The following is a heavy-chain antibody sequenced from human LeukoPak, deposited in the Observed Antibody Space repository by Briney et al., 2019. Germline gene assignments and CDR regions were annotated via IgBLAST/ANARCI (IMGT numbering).Heavy chain of an antibody. D-gene: IGHD1-14*01. CDR2: ISTSSGYI. J-gene: IGHJ4*02. CDR3: VRGKKPGWDMSYFDY. Sequence: GGSLRLSCAASGFTFSSYWMHWVRQPPGKGLEWVSSISTSSGYIFYADSLKGRVTISRDNAKNSLYLQMNSLRAEDTAVYYCVRGKKPGWDMSYFDYWGQGILVTVSS. V-gene: IGHV3-21*06. CDR1: GFTFSSYW.